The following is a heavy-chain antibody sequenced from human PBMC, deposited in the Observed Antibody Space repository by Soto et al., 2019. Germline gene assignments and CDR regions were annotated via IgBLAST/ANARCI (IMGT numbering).Heavy chain of an antibody. CDR3: ARRGYGPGFPYYYGMDV. D-gene: IGHD3-10*01. CDR2: ISGSGGIT. V-gene: IGHV3-23*01. Sequence: GGSLRLSCAASGFTFSSYAMSWVRQAPGKGLEWVSAISGSGGITYYADSVKGRFTISRDNSKNTLYLRMNSLRAEDTAVFYRARRGYGPGFPYYYGMDVWGQGTTVTVS. CDR1: GFTFSSYA. J-gene: IGHJ6*02.